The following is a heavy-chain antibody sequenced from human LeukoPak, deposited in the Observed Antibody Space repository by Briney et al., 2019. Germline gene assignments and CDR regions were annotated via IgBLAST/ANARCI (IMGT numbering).Heavy chain of an antibody. CDR2: IIPIFGTA. CDR3: ARGVRQWLVLWNFDY. Sequence: ASVKVSCKASGGTFSSYAISWVRQAPGQGLEWMGGIIPIFGTANYAQKFQGRVTITADESTSTAYMELSSLRSEDTAVYYCARGVRQWLVLWNFDYWGQGTLVTVSS. D-gene: IGHD6-19*01. CDR1: GGTFSSYA. J-gene: IGHJ4*02. V-gene: IGHV1-69*13.